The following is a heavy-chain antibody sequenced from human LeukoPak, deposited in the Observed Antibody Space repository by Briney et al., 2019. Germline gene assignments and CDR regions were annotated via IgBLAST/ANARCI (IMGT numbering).Heavy chain of an antibody. CDR1: GFTFSNYG. D-gene: IGHD3-16*01. V-gene: IGHV3-23*01. CDR2: IGSGGTTT. CDR3: AKLRESYTDC. J-gene: IGHJ4*02. Sequence: GGSLRLSCATSGFTFSNYGMIWIRQPPGKGLEWVSAIGSGGTTTYYADSVKGRFTISRDNSKNTLYLQMNSLRAEDTAVYYCAKLRESYTDCWGQGTLVTVSS.